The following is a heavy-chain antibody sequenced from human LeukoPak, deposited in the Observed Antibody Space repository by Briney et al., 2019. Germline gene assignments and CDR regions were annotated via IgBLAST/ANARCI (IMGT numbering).Heavy chain of an antibody. Sequence: SETLSLTCTLSALSVSMYYWGWIRQPAGKGLEWIGRIHVSGSTKYNPSLKSRFTMSLDTSKNHFSLKLSSVSAADTSVYYCARGVLFFGAAAHLFDYWGQGTLVTVSS. D-gene: IGHD3-10*01. CDR2: IHVSGST. CDR1: ALSVSMYY. CDR3: ARGVLFFGAAAHLFDY. J-gene: IGHJ4*02. V-gene: IGHV4-4*07.